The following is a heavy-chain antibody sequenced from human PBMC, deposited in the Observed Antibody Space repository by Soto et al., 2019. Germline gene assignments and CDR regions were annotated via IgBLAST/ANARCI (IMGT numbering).Heavy chain of an antibody. CDR2: INADGTST. CDR3: VKVLARGVGVPRFYFDS. Sequence: PGGSLRLSCAASGFTFSNSWMHWVRQVSGKGLEWVSRINADGTSTRYADSVKGRFTISRDNAKNTLYLHVNSLRAEDTAVYYCVKVLARGVGVPRFYFDSWGQGALVTVSS. J-gene: IGHJ4*02. V-gene: IGHV3-74*01. D-gene: IGHD2-2*01. CDR1: GFTFSNSW.